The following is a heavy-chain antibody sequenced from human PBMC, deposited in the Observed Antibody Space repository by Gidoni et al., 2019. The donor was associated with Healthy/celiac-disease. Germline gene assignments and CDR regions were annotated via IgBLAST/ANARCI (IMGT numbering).Heavy chain of an antibody. D-gene: IGHD3-10*02. CDR2: IKQDGSEK. CDR1: GFTFSSYW. CDR3: ARDVRVAGSYYYYGMDV. J-gene: IGHJ6*02. V-gene: IGHV3-7*01. Sequence: EVQLVESGGGLVQPGGSLRLSCAASGFTFSSYWMSWVRQAPGKGLEWVANIKQDGSEKYYVDSVKGRFTISRDNAKNSLYLQMNSLRAEDTAVYYCARDVRVAGSYYYYGMDVWGQGTTVTVSS.